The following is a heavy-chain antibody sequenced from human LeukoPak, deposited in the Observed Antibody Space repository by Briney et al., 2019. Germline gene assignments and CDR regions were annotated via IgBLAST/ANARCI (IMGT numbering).Heavy chain of an antibody. V-gene: IGHV4-39*07. CDR1: GDSITSSDHY. CDR3: TRGSIAYYYMDV. J-gene: IGHJ6*03. CDR2: VSRSGNT. Sequence: KTSETLSLTCTLSGDSITSSDHYWVWIRQSPGKGLEWIGSVSRSGNTYYKSSLRSRVTVSLDTSKNEFSLKLSSVTAADTAVYYCTRGSIAYYYMDVWGKGTTVTISS. D-gene: IGHD3-22*01.